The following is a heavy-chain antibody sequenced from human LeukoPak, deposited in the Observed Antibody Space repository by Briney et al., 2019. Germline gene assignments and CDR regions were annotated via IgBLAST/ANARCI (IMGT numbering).Heavy chain of an antibody. Sequence: GGSLRLSCAASGFTFSSYGMSWVRQAPGKGLEWVSGISGSGGSTYYVDSVKGRFTISRDNSKNRLYLKMNSLRAEDTGVYYCAKESTVTPGNVNWFDPWGQGTLVTVSS. CDR2: ISGSGGST. D-gene: IGHD4-17*01. J-gene: IGHJ5*02. CDR1: GFTFSSYG. V-gene: IGHV3-23*01. CDR3: AKESTVTPGNVNWFDP.